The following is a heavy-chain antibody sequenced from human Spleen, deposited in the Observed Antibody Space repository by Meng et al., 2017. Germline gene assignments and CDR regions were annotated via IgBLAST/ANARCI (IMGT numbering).Heavy chain of an antibody. CDR1: GYSFTAYY. V-gene: IGHV1-2*02. D-gene: IGHD3-16*02. Sequence: ASVKVSCKASGYSFTAYYMHWVRQAPGQGLEWMGWINPNSGGTNYAQKFQGRVTMTTDTATSTAYMELRSLRSDDTAVYYCARDRDDYVWGSYRFIDYWGQGTLVTVSS. CDR3: ARDRDDYVWGSYRFIDY. J-gene: IGHJ4*02. CDR2: INPNSGGT.